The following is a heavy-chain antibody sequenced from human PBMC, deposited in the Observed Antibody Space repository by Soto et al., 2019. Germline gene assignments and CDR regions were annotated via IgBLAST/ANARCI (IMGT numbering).Heavy chain of an antibody. V-gene: IGHV1-69*13. CDR1: GGTFSKYP. J-gene: IGHJ1*01. CDR3: ARVDSSGWYGSQYFQH. CDR2: IIPVFGTA. Sequence: SVKVSCKSSGGTFSKYPISWVRQAPGQGLEWMGGIIPVFGTANYAQKFQGRVTITADESTSTVYMELSSLISEDTAVYYCARVDSSGWYGSQYFQHWGQGTLVTVSS. D-gene: IGHD6-19*01.